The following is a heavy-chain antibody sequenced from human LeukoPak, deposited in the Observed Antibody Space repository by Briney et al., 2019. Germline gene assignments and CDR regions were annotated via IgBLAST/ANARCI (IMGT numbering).Heavy chain of an antibody. CDR2: IYHSGST. V-gene: IGHV4-4*02. CDR3: ARQECNGGSCYSRAIWFDP. D-gene: IGHD2-15*01. J-gene: IGHJ5*02. CDR1: GGSISSSNW. Sequence: PSETLSLTCAVSGGSISSSNWWSWVRQPPGKGLEWIGEIYHSGSTNYNPSLKSRVTISVDKSKNQFSLKLSSVTAADTAVYYCARQECNGGSCYSRAIWFDPWGQGTLVTVSS.